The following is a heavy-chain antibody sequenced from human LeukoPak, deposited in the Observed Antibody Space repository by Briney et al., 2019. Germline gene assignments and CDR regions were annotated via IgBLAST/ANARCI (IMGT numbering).Heavy chain of an antibody. V-gene: IGHV3-43D*04. J-gene: IGHJ6*03. CDR1: GFTFDDYT. CDR2: INRGGSTT. D-gene: IGHD6-6*01. CDR3: ARLGRKYSRSSYYYYYYMDV. Sequence: GGSLRLSCEGSGFTFDDYTMHWVRQAPGKGLEWVSLINRGGSTTVYAESVKGRFTISRDNAKNSLYLQMNSLRAEDTAVYYCARLGRKYSRSSYYYYYYMDVWGKGTTVTVSS.